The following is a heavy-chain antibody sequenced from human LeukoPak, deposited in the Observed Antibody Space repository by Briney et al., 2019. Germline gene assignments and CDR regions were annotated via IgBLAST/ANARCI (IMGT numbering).Heavy chain of an antibody. CDR3: ASSRGYSGYDSDY. Sequence: PGGSLRLSCAASGFTFITYAMHWVRQAPGKGLEWVAVISDDGSNKYYADSVKGRFTISRDNSKNTLYLQMNSLRPEDAAVYFCASSRGYSGYDSDYWGQGTLVTVSS. J-gene: IGHJ4*02. D-gene: IGHD5-12*01. V-gene: IGHV3-30*04. CDR1: GFTFITYA. CDR2: ISDDGSNK.